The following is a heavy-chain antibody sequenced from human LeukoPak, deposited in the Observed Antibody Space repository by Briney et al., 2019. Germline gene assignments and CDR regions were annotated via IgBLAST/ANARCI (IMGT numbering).Heavy chain of an antibody. CDR2: IYSDGTT. J-gene: IGHJ4*02. Sequence: GGSLRLSCVASGFTLRVNYMTWIRQTPGRGLEWVSVIYSDGTTKYADSAKGRFTISRDNSKNTLYLQMNSLRAEDTAVYYCAKRLYWGQGTLVTVSS. CDR1: GFTLRVNY. CDR3: AKRLY. V-gene: IGHV3-53*01.